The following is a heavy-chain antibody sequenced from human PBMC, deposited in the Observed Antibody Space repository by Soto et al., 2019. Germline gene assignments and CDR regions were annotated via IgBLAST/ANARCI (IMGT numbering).Heavy chain of an antibody. Sequence: SVKVSCKASVGTFSSYAISWVRQAPGQGLKRMGGIITIFGTANYAQKIQGRDTITADESTSTAYMELSSLRSEDTAVYYCARGEYYYDSSGYPPYYYYYGMDVWGQGTTVTVSS. D-gene: IGHD3-22*01. V-gene: IGHV1-69*13. CDR2: IITIFGTA. J-gene: IGHJ6*02. CDR3: ARGEYYYDSSGYPPYYYYYGMDV. CDR1: VGTFSSYA.